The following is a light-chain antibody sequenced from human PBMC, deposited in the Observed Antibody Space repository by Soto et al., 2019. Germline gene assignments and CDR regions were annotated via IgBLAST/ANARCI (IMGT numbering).Light chain of an antibody. J-gene: IGKJ2*01. CDR2: AAS. CDR1: QSVTSDY. CDR3: HHYGYGRDT. Sequence: EIVLTQSPGSLSLSPGERATLSCRASQSVTSDYLAWYQQKPDQAPRLLIYAASRRATGIPDRFSGSGSGTDFTLTISRLEPEDFAVYSCHHYGYGRDTFGQ. V-gene: IGKV3-20*01.